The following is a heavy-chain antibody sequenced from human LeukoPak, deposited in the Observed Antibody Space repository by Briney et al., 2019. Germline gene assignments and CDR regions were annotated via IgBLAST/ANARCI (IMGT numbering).Heavy chain of an antibody. Sequence: GGSLRLSCAASGFTFSSYWMSWVRQAPAKGLEGVANIKQDGSEKYYVDSVEGRFTISRDNAKNSLYLQMNSLRAEDTAVYYCARESLPYYDFWSGYRGGWFHPWGQGTLVTDSS. J-gene: IGHJ5*02. D-gene: IGHD3-3*01. CDR2: IKQDGSEK. CDR1: GFTFSSYW. CDR3: ARESLPYYDFWSGYRGGWFHP. V-gene: IGHV3-7*01.